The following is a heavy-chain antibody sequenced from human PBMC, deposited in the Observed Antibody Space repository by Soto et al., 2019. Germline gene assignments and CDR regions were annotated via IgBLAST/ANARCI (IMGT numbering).Heavy chain of an antibody. J-gene: IGHJ6*02. CDR1: GFTFSSYG. CDR2: IWYDGSNK. CDR3: ARVPEVHYYYYYGMDV. V-gene: IGHV3-33*01. Sequence: GGSLRLSCAASGFTFSSYGMHWVRQTPGKGLEWVAVIWYDGSNKCYADSVKGRFTISRDNSKNTLYLQMNSLRAEDTAVYYCARVPEVHYYYYYGMDVWGQGTTVTVSS.